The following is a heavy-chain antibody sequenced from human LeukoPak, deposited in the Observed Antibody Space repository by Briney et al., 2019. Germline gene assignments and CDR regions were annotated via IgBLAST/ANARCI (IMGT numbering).Heavy chain of an antibody. CDR2: IYHSGST. J-gene: IGHJ3*02. V-gene: IGHV4-38-2*01. CDR3: ASPLGYCSSNSCEGAFDI. CDR1: GYSISSGYY. D-gene: IGHD2-2*01. Sequence: SETLSLTCAVSGYSISSGYYWGWIRQPPGKGLEWIGSIYHSGSTYYNPSLKSRVTISVDTSKNQFSLKLSSVTAADTAVYYCASPLGYCSSNSCEGAFDIWGQGTMVTVSS.